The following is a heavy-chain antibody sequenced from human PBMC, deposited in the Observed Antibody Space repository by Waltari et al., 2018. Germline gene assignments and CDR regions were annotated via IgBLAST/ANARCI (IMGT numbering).Heavy chain of an antibody. CDR1: GFSFTDYY. CDR2: ISNSGTTI. Sequence: QVHLVESGGGSVKPGGSLRLTCAASGFSFTDYYMNWIRQAPGKGLEWVSYISNSGTTIYYADSVKGRFTISRDNAKNSLYLQMNSLSAEDTAVYYCARDLTWVAAFDLWGQGTMVTVSS. J-gene: IGHJ3*01. V-gene: IGHV3-11*04. CDR3: ARDLTWVAAFDL. D-gene: IGHD2-15*01.